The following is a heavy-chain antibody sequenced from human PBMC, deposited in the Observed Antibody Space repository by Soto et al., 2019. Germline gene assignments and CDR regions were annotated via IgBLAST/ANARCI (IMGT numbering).Heavy chain of an antibody. V-gene: IGHV3-30-3*01. D-gene: IGHD5-12*01. CDR1: GFTFSSYT. CDR3: AKGVPGNPTSLWASRLDEATARGGFDD. J-gene: IGHJ4*02. Sequence: QVQLVESGGGVVQPGTSLRLSCAASGFTFSSYTMHWVRQAPGKGLEWVAVISYDGSNKYYADSVKGRFTISRDNSKNTLYMQMNRLRVEVTAVYYCAKGVPGNPTSLWASRLDEATARGGFDDWGQGALITVSS. CDR2: ISYDGSNK.